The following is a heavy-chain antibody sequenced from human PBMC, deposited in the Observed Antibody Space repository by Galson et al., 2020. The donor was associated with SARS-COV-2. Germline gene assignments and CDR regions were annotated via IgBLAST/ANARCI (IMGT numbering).Heavy chain of an antibody. D-gene: IGHD3-22*01. Sequence: ASVKVSCKASGYTFTSYYMHWVRQPPGQGLEWMGIINPSGGSTSYAQKFQGRVTMTRDTSTSTVYMELSSLGPEDTAVYYCAREADYYGSSGYPASVDYWGQGSLVTVSS. J-gene: IGHJ4*02. CDR1: GYTFTSYY. CDR2: INPSGGST. CDR3: AREADYYGSSGYPASVDY. V-gene: IGHV1-46*01.